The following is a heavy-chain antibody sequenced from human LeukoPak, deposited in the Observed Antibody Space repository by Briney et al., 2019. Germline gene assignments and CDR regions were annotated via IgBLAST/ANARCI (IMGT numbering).Heavy chain of an antibody. D-gene: IGHD3-10*01. J-gene: IGHJ5*02. Sequence: SGTLSLTGAVSGLSISSSSYYWGWTRQPPGRGLEWFGSIYYSGNTYYYPSLKSRVTISVDTSKTQCSLKLSSVTAADTAVYYCARGRSYYGSGSYGHLNWFDPWGQGTLVTVSS. CDR2: IYYSGNT. V-gene: IGHV4-39*07. CDR3: ARGRSYYGSGSYGHLNWFDP. CDR1: GLSISSSSYY.